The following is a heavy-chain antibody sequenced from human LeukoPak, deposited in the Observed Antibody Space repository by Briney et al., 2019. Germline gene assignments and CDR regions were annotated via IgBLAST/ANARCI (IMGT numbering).Heavy chain of an antibody. CDR2: IYYSGST. J-gene: IGHJ4*02. CDR3: ARHGVRGDKIFDY. CDR1: GGSFSGYY. D-gene: IGHD3-10*01. V-gene: IGHV4-59*01. Sequence: SETLSLTCAVYGGSFSGYYWSWIRQPPGKGLEWIGYIYYSGSTNYNPSLKSRVTISVDTSKNQFSLKLSSVTAADTAVYYCARHGVRGDKIFDYWGQGTLVTVSS.